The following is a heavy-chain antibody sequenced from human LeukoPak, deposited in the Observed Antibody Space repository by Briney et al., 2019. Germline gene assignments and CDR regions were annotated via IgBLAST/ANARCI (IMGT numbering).Heavy chain of an antibody. CDR1: GFPFDTYG. CDR2: IWHDGDKN. J-gene: IGHJ6*02. V-gene: IGHV3-33*01. Sequence: GGSLRLSCAAYGFPFDTYGMHWVRQAPGKGLEWVAVIWHDGDKNYYSDSVKGRFTASRDNSKNMLFLQMNDLAVEDTAVYFCARGTRVQLPRYYYHGLALWGQGTTVIVSS. CDR3: ARGTRVQLPRYYYHGLAL. D-gene: IGHD3-10*01.